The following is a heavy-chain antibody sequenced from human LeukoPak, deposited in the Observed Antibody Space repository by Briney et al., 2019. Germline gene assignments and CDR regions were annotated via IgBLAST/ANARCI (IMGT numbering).Heavy chain of an antibody. CDR1: GFTFSSYA. Sequence: GGSLRLSCAASGFTFSSYAMHWVRQAPGKGLEWVAVISYDGSNKYYADSVKGRFTISRDNSKNTLYLQMNSLRAEDTAVYYCARPHGLLLRPEARYFQHWGQGAQLPVPS. CDR2: ISYDGSNK. D-gene: IGHD3-22*01. J-gene: IGHJ1*01. V-gene: IGHV3-30*04. CDR3: ARPHGLLLRPEARYFQH.